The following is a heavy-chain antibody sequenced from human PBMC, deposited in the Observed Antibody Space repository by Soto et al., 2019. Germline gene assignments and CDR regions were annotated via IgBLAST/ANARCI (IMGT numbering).Heavy chain of an antibody. CDR3: ARPRHYGSGSSVPPREYAMDV. CDR2: IYYSGST. D-gene: IGHD3-10*01. J-gene: IGHJ6*02. Sequence: SETLSLTCAVYGGSFSGYYWSSIRQPPGKGLEWIGSIYYSGSTYYNPSLKSRVTISADTSKNQFFLTLSSVTAADTAVYYCARPRHYGSGSSVPPREYAMDVWGQGTTVTVSS. V-gene: IGHV4-34*01. CDR1: GGSFSGYY.